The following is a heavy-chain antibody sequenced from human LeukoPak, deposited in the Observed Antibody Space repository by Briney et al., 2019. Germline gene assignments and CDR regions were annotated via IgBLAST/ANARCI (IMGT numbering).Heavy chain of an antibody. CDR3: AALWFGELTDY. CDR2: IYSGGST. J-gene: IGHJ4*02. V-gene: IGHV3-66*01. D-gene: IGHD3-10*01. CDR1: GFTFSSYS. Sequence: GGSLRLSCAASGFTFSSYSMNWVRQAPGKGLEWVSVIYSGGSTYYADSVKGRFTISRDNSKNTLYLQMNSLRAEDTAVYYCAALWFGELTDYWGQGTLVTVSS.